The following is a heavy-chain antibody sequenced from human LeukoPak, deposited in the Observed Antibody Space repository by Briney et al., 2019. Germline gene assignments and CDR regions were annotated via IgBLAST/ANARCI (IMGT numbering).Heavy chain of an antibody. D-gene: IGHD3-10*01. J-gene: IGHJ5*02. CDR2: ISVTGGT. V-gene: IGHV4-4*07. Sequence: SETLSLTCTVSRDSITDYYWNWIRHPAGKGLEWIGRISVTGGTDYNPSLKSRVTMSLYTSKNQFSLKLRSVTPADTAGYYCASSPRGPWRQGTLVTVPS. CDR3: ASSPRGP. CDR1: RDSITDYY.